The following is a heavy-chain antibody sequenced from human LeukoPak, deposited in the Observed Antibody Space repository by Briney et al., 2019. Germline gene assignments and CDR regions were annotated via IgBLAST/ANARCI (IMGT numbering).Heavy chain of an antibody. D-gene: IGHD4-11*01. V-gene: IGHV4-59*01. Sequence: SETLSLTCADPGGSISSYNWRWVRQPPGKGLEWIGYIYYSGSTNYNPSLESRVTISVDTSKNQFSLKLSSVTAPDTAVYYCARGALQPKLDYWGQGTLVTVSS. J-gene: IGHJ4*02. CDR1: GGSISSYN. CDR3: ARGALQPKLDY. CDR2: IYYSGST.